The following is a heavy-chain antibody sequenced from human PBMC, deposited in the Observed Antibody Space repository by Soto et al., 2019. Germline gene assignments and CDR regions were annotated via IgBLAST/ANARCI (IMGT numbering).Heavy chain of an antibody. Sequence: GGSLRLSCAASGFTFSSYSMHWVRQAPGKGLEWVAVISYDGSNKYYADSVKGRFTISRDNCKNTLYLQMNSLRAEDTAVYYCARETTVTTYFDYWGQGTLVTVSS. CDR3: ARETTVTTYFDY. D-gene: IGHD4-17*01. CDR1: GFTFSSYS. V-gene: IGHV3-30-3*01. J-gene: IGHJ4*02. CDR2: ISYDGSNK.